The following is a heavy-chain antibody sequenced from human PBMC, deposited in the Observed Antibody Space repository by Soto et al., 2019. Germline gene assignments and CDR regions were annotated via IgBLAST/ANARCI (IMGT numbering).Heavy chain of an antibody. J-gene: IGHJ5*02. V-gene: IGHV4-59*01. D-gene: IGHD3-10*01. CDR3: ARARITMVRDNWFDP. CDR1: GGSISSYY. Sequence: SETLSLTCTVSGGSISSYYWSWIRQPPGKGLEWIGYIYYSGSTNYNPSLKSRVTISVDTSKNQFSLKLSSVTAADTAVYYCARARITMVRDNWFDPWGQGTLVTVSS. CDR2: IYYSGST.